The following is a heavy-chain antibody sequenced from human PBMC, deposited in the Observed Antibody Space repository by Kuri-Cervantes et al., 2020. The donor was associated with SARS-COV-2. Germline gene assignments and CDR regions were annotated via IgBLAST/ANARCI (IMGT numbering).Heavy chain of an antibody. CDR1: GYTFTSYG. V-gene: IGHV1-69*10. D-gene: IGHD3-3*01. J-gene: IGHJ4*02. CDR2: IVPIFGVP. CDR3: AAADYDFWSGYFTLDY. Sequence: SVKVSCKASGYTFTSYGISWVRQAPGQGLEWMGGIVPIFGVPQYAQKSQDRVTITADISTKTVYLELRSLRSEDTAVYYCAAADYDFWSGYFTLDYWGQGTLVTVSS.